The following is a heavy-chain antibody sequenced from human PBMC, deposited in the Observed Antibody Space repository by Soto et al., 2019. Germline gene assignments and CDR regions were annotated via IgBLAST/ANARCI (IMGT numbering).Heavy chain of an antibody. D-gene: IGHD3-3*01. CDR1: GGSVSSGSYY. CDR3: ASVRFSRVDY. V-gene: IGHV4-61*01. Sequence: SETLSLTCTVSGGSVSSGSYYWSWIRQPPGKGLEWIGYIYYSGSTNYNPSLKSRVTISVDTSKNQFSLKLSSVTAADTAVYYCASVRFSRVDYWGQGTLVTVSS. J-gene: IGHJ4*02. CDR2: IYYSGST.